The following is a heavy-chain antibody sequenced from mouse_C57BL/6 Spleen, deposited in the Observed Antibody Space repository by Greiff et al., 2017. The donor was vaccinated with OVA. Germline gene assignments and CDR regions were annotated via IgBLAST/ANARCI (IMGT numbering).Heavy chain of an antibody. CDR2: IDPSDSYT. Sequence: VQLQQPGAELVMPGASVKLSCKASGYTFTSYWMHWVKQRPGQGLEWIGEIDPSDSYTNYNQKFKGKSTLTVDKSSSTAYMQLSSLTSEDSAVYYCVYDYDGFAYWGQGTLVTVSA. J-gene: IGHJ3*01. D-gene: IGHD2-4*01. V-gene: IGHV1-69*01. CDR3: VYDYDGFAY. CDR1: GYTFTSYW.